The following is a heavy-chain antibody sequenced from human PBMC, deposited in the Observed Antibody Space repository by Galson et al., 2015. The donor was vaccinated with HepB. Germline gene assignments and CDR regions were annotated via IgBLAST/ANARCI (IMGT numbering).Heavy chain of an antibody. Sequence: SVKVSCKASGYTFTSYDINWVRQATGQGLEWMGWMNPNSGNTGYAQKFQGRVTMTRNTSISTAYMELSSLRSEDTAVYYCARGRRYYDSSGYYYFYFDIWGQGTMVTVSS. CDR1: GYTFTSYD. CDR3: ARGRRYYDSSGYYYFYFDI. J-gene: IGHJ3*02. D-gene: IGHD3-22*01. V-gene: IGHV1-8*01. CDR2: MNPNSGNT.